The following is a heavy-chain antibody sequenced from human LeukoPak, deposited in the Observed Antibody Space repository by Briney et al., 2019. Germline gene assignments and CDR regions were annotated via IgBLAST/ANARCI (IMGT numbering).Heavy chain of an antibody. V-gene: IGHV4-59*01. D-gene: IGHD3-22*01. CDR2: LYYNGGT. J-gene: IGHJ3*02. Sequence: PSETLSLTCTVSGVSFSTYYWGWIRQPPGKGLDWIGYLYYNGGTNYNPSLKSRVTMSVDTSKNHFSLRLNSVTAADTAVYYCARAGSGYSFDIWGQGTMVTVSS. CDR1: GVSFSTYY. CDR3: ARAGSGYSFDI.